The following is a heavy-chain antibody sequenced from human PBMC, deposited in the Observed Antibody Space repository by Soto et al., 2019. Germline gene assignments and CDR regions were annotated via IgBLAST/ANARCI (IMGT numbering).Heavy chain of an antibody. Sequence: SETLSLTCTVSGGSISSGDYYWSWIRQPPGKGLEWIGYIYYSGSTYYNPSLKSRVTISVDTSKNQFSLKLSSVTAADTAVYYCARANPQDIVVVVAATPRGNWLDPWGQGTLVTVSS. D-gene: IGHD2-15*01. V-gene: IGHV4-30-4*01. CDR3: ARANPQDIVVVVAATPRGNWLDP. J-gene: IGHJ5*02. CDR2: IYYSGST. CDR1: GGSISSGDYY.